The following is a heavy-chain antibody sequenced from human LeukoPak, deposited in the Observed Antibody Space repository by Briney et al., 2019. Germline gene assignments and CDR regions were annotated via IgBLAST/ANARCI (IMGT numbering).Heavy chain of an antibody. CDR1: GGTFNTYD. CDR3: SLSKRTSDGSAVDY. CDR2: IIPGLHIT. D-gene: IGHD5-24*01. Sequence: GSSVKVSCKASGGTFNTYDINWVRQAPGQGLEWVGRIIPGLHITNYAQRFHGRVTISADKSTSTTYLELNNLGSEDTAVYFCSLSKRTSDGSAVDYWGPGTLAAVSS. J-gene: IGHJ4*02. V-gene: IGHV1-69*04.